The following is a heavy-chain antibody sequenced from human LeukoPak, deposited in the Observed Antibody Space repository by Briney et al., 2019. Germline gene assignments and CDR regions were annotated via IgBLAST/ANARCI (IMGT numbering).Heavy chain of an antibody. CDR3: ARDCFGGSLDY. CDR1: GFTFSSYG. D-gene: IGHD2-15*01. CDR2: IWYDGSNK. J-gene: IGHJ4*02. V-gene: IGHV3-33*01. Sequence: GGSLRLSCAASGFTFSSYGMHWVRQAPGKGLEWVAVIWYDGSNKYYADSVKGRFTISRDNSKNTLYLQMNSLRAEDTAVYYCARDCFGGSLDYWGQGTLVTVSS.